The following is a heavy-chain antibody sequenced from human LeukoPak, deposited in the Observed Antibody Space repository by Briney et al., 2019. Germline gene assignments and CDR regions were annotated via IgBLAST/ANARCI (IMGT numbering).Heavy chain of an antibody. V-gene: IGHV4-4*07. CDR3: ARGGGSSWYGDYYYYYYMDV. J-gene: IGHJ6*03. D-gene: IGHD6-13*01. Sequence: PSETLSLTCTVSGGSISSYYWSWIRQPAGKGLEWIGRISTSGSTYYNPSLKSRVTISVDTSKNQFSLKLSSVTAADTAVYYCARGGGSSWYGDYYYYYYMDVWGKGTTVTISS. CDR1: GGSISSYY. CDR2: ISTSGST.